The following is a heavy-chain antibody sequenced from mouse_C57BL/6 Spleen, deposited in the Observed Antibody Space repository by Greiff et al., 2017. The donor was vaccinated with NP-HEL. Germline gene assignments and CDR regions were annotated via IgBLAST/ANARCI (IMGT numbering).Heavy chain of an antibody. CDR1: GYTFTNYW. J-gene: IGHJ2*01. CDR2: IYPGGGYT. D-gene: IGHD2-3*01. Sequence: QVQLKESGAELVRPGTSVKMSCKASGYTFTNYWIGWAKQRPGHGLEWIGDIYPGGGYTNYNEKFKGKATLTADKSSSTAYMQFSSLTSEDSAIYYCARYYDGYLYYFDYWGQGTTLTVSS. CDR3: ARYYDGYLYYFDY. V-gene: IGHV1-63*01.